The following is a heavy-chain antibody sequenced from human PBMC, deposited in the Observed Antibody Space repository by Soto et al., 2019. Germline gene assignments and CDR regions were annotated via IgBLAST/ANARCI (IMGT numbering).Heavy chain of an antibody. CDR3: VRDRALDSSGHWFDT. D-gene: IGHD6-19*01. Sequence: WTWIRQHPGRGLEWIGYIYHIGSPYYNPSLESRVTISLDTSKNQFSLNLTSVTAADTAIYYCVRDRALDSSGHWFDTWGQGTLVTVSS. CDR2: IYHIGSP. J-gene: IGHJ5*02. V-gene: IGHV4-31*02.